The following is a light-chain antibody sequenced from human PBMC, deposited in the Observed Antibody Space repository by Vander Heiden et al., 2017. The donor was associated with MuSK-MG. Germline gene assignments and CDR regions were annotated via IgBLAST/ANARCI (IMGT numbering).Light chain of an antibody. J-gene: IGKJ2*01. CDR1: QNINTH. V-gene: IGKV1-39*01. CDR3: LQSHSFPPT. CDR2: AAS. Sequence: DIQMTQSPSSLSASVGDRVTVTCRPSQNINTHLNWYQHKPGTAPKLLIYAASRLHSGVPSRFSGSGSGTEFTLIISRLQPEDFATYYCLQSHSFPPTFGPGTKVEI.